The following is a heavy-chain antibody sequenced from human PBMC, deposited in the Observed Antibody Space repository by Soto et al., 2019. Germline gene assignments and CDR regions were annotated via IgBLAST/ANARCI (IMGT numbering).Heavy chain of an antibody. V-gene: IGHV3-21*01. CDR1: GFTFSRSA. CDR2: SSPTGVYV. CDR3: ARINSASGPLSPYPFDF. D-gene: IGHD3-10*01. J-gene: IGHJ4*02. Sequence: EVQLVESGGGLVKPGGSLTLSCAASGFTFSRSAMNWVRQAPGKGLEWVSSSSPTGVYVFYADSVKGRFTISRDNAKTSVYLHMNSLRAEDTAVYYCARINSASGPLSPYPFDFWGQGTLVTVSS.